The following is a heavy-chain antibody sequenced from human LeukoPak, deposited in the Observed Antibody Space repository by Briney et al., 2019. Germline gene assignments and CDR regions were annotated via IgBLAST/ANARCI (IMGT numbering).Heavy chain of an antibody. V-gene: IGHV3-7*01. CDR1: GFTFSSYW. CDR3: ASARYSDH. Sequence: GESLKISCAASGFTFSSYWMTWVRQAPGKGLEWVANIKQDGSEKYYVDSVKGRFTISRDNAKNSLYLQMNSLRAEDTAVYYCASARYSDHWGQGTLVTVSS. CDR2: IKQDGSEK. J-gene: IGHJ4*02. D-gene: IGHD1-1*01.